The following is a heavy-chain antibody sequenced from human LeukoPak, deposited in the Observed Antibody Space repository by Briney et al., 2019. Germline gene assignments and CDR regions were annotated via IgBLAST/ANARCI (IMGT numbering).Heavy chain of an antibody. V-gene: IGHV1-2*02. CDR1: GYTFTGYY. J-gene: IGHJ4*02. D-gene: IGHD3-22*01. Sequence: ASVKVSCKASGYTFTGYYMHWVRQAPGQGLEWMGWINPNSGGTNYAQKFQGRVTMTRDTSISTAYTELSRLRSDDTAVYYCARYPGEWTYYYDSNHFDYWGQGTLVTVSS. CDR2: INPNSGGT. CDR3: ARYPGEWTYYYDSNHFDY.